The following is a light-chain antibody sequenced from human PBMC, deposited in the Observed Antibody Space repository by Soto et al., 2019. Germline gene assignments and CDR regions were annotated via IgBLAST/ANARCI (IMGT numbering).Light chain of an antibody. Sequence: QSVLTQPASVSGSPGQSITISCTGTSSDVGRYNYVSWYQQFPGKAPKLIIYGVSNRPSGVSSRFSGSKSGNTASLTISGLQTEDEADYYCNSYAGTSYVFGNGTKFTVL. CDR1: SSDVGRYNY. CDR3: NSYAGTSYV. CDR2: GVS. J-gene: IGLJ1*01. V-gene: IGLV2-14*01.